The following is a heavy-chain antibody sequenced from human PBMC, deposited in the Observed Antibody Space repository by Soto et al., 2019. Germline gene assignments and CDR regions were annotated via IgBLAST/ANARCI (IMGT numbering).Heavy chain of an antibody. D-gene: IGHD1-26*01. V-gene: IGHV1-18*01. CDR2: ISTYNGDT. J-gene: IGHJ6*02. Sequence: QVQLVQSGPEVRKPGASVKVSCEAYGYTFTTSGISWVRQVPGQGLEWMGWISTYNGDTNSAQNFQGRVLMTADTSTGTAYMELMSLKSDDTAVYYCARQGSWPYYYYGLDVWGQGTIVTVSS. CDR3: ARQGSWPYYYYGLDV. CDR1: GYTFTTSG.